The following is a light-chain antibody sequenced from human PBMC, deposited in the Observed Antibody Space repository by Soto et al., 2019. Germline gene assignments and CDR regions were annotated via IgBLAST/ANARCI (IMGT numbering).Light chain of an antibody. J-gene: IGLJ2*01. Sequence: QSALTQPASVSGSPGQSITISCTGTSPNVGVYKLVSWYQQHPGKAPKLIIYEGSKRPSGVSNRFSGSKSGNAASLTISGLQAEDEADYHCCSYAGESTVTFGGRTKVTVL. CDR3: CSYAGESTVT. CDR1: SPNVGVYKL. CDR2: EGS. V-gene: IGLV2-23*01.